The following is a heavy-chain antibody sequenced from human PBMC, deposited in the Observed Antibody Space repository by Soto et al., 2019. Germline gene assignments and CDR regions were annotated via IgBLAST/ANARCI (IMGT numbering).Heavy chain of an antibody. V-gene: IGHV1-18*04. CDR2: ISVYNGNT. CDR1: GYTFRSYG. CDR3: AICPLGDVMIVGVGRFDY. J-gene: IGHJ4*02. D-gene: IGHD3-3*01. Sequence: QVQLVQSGAEVKKPGASVKASCRASGYTFRSYGISWVRQAPGQGLEWMGWISVYNGNTNYAQKFQGRVTMTTDTTTSTAYMELRNLISDDTAGYYCAICPLGDVMIVGVGRFDYLGQGTLVTVSS.